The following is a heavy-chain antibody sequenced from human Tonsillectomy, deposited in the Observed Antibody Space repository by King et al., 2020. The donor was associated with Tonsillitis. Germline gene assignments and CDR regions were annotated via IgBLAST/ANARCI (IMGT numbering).Heavy chain of an antibody. Sequence: VQLVESGGGLLQPGGSLILSCAVSGFPFSSYAMNWVRQAPGKGLEWVSGISGSGSSTTYADSVKGRVTISRDNSKNTLYQQMNSLRPGDTAVYYCAKVLERFGELSPIDYWGQGTLVTVSS. CDR2: ISGSGSST. V-gene: IGHV3-23*04. CDR1: GFPFSSYA. J-gene: IGHJ4*02. D-gene: IGHD3-10*01. CDR3: AKVLERFGELSPIDY.